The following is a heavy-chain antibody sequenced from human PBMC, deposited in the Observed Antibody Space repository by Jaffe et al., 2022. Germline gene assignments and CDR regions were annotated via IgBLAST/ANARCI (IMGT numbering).Heavy chain of an antibody. J-gene: IGHJ4*02. CDR1: GFTFSSYG. D-gene: IGHD2-21*01. CDR2: ISYDGSNK. Sequence: QVQLVESGGGVVQPGRSLRLSCAASGFTFSSYGMHWVRQAPGKGLEWVAVISYDGSNKYYADSVKGRFTISRDNSKNTLYLQMNSLRAEDTAVYYCAKVEDVVVIAMPYDYWGQGTLVTVSS. V-gene: IGHV3-30*18. CDR3: AKVEDVVVIAMPYDY.